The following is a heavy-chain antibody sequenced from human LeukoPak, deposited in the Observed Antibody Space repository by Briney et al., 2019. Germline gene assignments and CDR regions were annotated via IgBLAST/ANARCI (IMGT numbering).Heavy chain of an antibody. CDR2: ISRSSSTI. CDR3: ARDLFVGQLVHYGMDV. V-gene: IGHV3-48*02. CDR1: GFTFSSYS. Sequence: GGSLRLSCTASGFTFSSYSMNWVRQAPGKGLEWVSYISRSSSTIYYADSVTGRFTISRDNAKNSLYLQMNSLRDEDTAVYYCARDLFVGQLVHYGMDVWGQGTTVTVSS. D-gene: IGHD6-6*01. J-gene: IGHJ6*02.